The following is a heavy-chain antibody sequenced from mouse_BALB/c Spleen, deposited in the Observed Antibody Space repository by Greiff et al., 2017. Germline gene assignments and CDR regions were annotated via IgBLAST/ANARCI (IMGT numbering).Heavy chain of an antibody. V-gene: IGHV5-9-4*01. J-gene: IGHJ4*01. CDR1: GFTFSSYA. Sequence: EVQRVESGGGLVKPGGSLKLSCAASGFTFSSYAMSWVRQSPEKRLEWVAEISSGGSYTYYPDTVTGRFTISRDNAKNTLYLEMSSLRSEDTAMYYCAREGATTVVADYYAMDYWGQGTSVTVSS. D-gene: IGHD1-1*01. CDR3: AREGATTVVADYYAMDY. CDR2: ISSGGSYT.